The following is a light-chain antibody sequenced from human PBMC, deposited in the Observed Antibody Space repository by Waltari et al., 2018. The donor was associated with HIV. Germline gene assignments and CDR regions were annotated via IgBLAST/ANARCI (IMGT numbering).Light chain of an antibody. CDR2: EAS. CDR1: ESVLSSSNNVNY. V-gene: IGKV4-1*01. Sequence: DIVLTQSPETLSVSLGERAAIHCKSVESVLSSSNNVNYFAWYQQRPGQPPTLLFSEASSRSSGVPARFTASGSRTDFTLTIDDLQADDVAVYFCQQYYSTPTFGRGTQLV. J-gene: IGKJ5*01. CDR3: QQYYSTPT.